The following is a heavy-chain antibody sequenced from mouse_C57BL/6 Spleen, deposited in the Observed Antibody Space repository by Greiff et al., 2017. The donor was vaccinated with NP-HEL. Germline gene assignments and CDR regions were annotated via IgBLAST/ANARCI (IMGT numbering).Heavy chain of an antibody. Sequence: EVQLQESGGGLVQPGGSLKLSCAASGFTFSDYGMAWVRQAPRKGPEWVAFISNLAYSIYYADTVTGRFTISRENAKNTLYLEMSILRSEDTAMYYCARQGITTVVATDWYFDVWGTGTTVTVSS. V-gene: IGHV5-15*01. J-gene: IGHJ1*03. CDR1: GFTFSDYG. D-gene: IGHD1-1*01. CDR2: ISNLAYSI. CDR3: ARQGITTVVATDWYFDV.